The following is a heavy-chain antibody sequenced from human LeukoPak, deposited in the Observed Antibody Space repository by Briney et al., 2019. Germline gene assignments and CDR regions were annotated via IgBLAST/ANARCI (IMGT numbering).Heavy chain of an antibody. D-gene: IGHD3-16*02. CDR1: GGSLSGYY. V-gene: IGHV4-34*01. J-gene: IGHJ4*02. Sequence: PSETLSLTCAVYGGSLSGYYWSWMRQPPGKGLEWIGEINHSGSTNYNPSLKSRVTISVDTSKNQFSLKLSSVTAADTALYYCARGNYNYLWGSYRPPLFFDYWGQGTLVTVSS. CDR3: ARGNYNYLWGSYRPPLFFDY. CDR2: INHSGST.